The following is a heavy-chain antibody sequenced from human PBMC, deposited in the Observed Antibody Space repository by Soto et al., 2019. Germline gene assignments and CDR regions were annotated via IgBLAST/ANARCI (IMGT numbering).Heavy chain of an antibody. CDR1: GASISDYY. D-gene: IGHD6-13*01. J-gene: IGHJ4*02. CDR2: IYASGNT. Sequence: QVQLQESGPGLVKPSETLSLTCTVSGASISDYYWSWIRQPAGKGLECLGRIYASGNTNYNPSLKSRVTMSVDTSKNQCSLTLNSVTAADTAVDYCARESRSALGTVEHWGRGTLVTVSS. CDR3: ARESRSALGTVEH. V-gene: IGHV4-4*07.